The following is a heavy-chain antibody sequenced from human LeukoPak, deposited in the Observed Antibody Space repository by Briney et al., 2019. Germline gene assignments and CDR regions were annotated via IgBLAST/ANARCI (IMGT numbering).Heavy chain of an antibody. J-gene: IGHJ4*02. CDR3: AKGQELDDGVFDS. CDR1: GFTFSRIA. CDR2: IRSSGDTA. Sequence: GGSLRLSCAASGFTFSRIAMTWVRQAPGKGLEWVSTIRSSGDTAYNTDSVKGRFTISRDNSENTLYLQVNSLRVEDTAMYYCAKGQELDDGVFDSWGQGTLVTVSS. V-gene: IGHV3-23*01. D-gene: IGHD1-7*01.